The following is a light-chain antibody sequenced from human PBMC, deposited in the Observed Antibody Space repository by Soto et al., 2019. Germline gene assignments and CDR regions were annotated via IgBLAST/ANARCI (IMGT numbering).Light chain of an antibody. V-gene: IGKV1-12*01. J-gene: IGKJ1*01. CDR1: QGIGSW. CDR2: GAL. CDR3: QQANSFPWT. Sequence: DIQMTQSPSSVSASVGDRVTITCRASQGIGSWLAWYQQKPGKAPKLLIYGALSLQSGVPSRFSGIVSGTDFTLTISSLPPEDSGTYYCQQANSFPWTFGQGTKVEIK.